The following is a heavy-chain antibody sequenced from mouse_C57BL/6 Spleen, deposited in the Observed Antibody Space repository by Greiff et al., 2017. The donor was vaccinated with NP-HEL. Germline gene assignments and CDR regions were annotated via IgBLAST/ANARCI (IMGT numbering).Heavy chain of an antibody. Sequence: VKLMESGPGLVAPSQSLSITCTVSGFSLTSYGVSWVRQPPGKGLEWLGVIWGDGSANYHSALISRLSISKDNSKSQVFLKLNSLQTDDTATYYCASYYDYDGANAMDYWGQGTSVTVSS. V-gene: IGHV2-3*01. D-gene: IGHD2-4*01. CDR2: IWGDGSA. CDR1: GFSLTSYG. CDR3: ASYYDYDGANAMDY. J-gene: IGHJ4*01.